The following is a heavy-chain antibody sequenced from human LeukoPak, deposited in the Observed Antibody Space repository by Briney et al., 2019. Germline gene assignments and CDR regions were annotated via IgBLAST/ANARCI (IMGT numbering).Heavy chain of an antibody. D-gene: IGHD3-3*01. CDR3: AKDRAIFGVVNEFDY. Sequence: GGSLRLSCAASGFTFSSYAMSWVRQAPGKGLEWVSAISGSGGSTYYADSVKGRFALSRDNSKNTLYLQMNSLRAEDTAVYYCAKDRAIFGVVNEFDYWGQGTLVTVSS. CDR2: ISGSGGST. CDR1: GFTFSSYA. V-gene: IGHV3-23*01. J-gene: IGHJ4*02.